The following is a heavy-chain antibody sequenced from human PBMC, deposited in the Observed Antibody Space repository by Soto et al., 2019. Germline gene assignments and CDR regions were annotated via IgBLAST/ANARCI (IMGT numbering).Heavy chain of an antibody. Sequence: QLQLQESGPGLVKPSETLSLTCTVSGGSISSSSYYWGWIRQPPGKGLERIGSIYYSGSTYYNPSLKSRVTISVDTSKNQFSLKLSSVTAADTAVYYCARHQGLRSPEGPFDYWGQGTLVTVSS. CDR3: ARHQGLRSPEGPFDY. CDR2: IYYSGST. V-gene: IGHV4-39*01. CDR1: GGSISSSSYY. D-gene: IGHD6-25*01. J-gene: IGHJ4*02.